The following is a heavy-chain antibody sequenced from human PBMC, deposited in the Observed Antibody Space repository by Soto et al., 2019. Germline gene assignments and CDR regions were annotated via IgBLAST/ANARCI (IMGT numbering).Heavy chain of an antibody. CDR1: GYDFTSYW. V-gene: IGHV5-51*01. CDR3: VRQLMSYGMDV. J-gene: IGHJ6*02. D-gene: IGHD3-10*02. CDR2: IHPGDSDT. Sequence: GESLKISCKVSGYDFTSYWIAWVRQMPGKGLEWMGIIHPGDSDTRYSPSFQGQVTISADKSISTAYLQVSTLKASDTAIYYCVRQLMSYGMDVWGQGTTVTSP.